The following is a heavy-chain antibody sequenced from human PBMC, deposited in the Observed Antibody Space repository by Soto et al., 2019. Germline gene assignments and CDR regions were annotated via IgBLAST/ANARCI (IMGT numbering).Heavy chain of an antibody. CDR3: ARDGGDIVVVVAATGNAFDI. J-gene: IGHJ3*02. CDR1: GYTFTSYG. V-gene: IGHV1-18*01. Sequence: QVQLVQSGAEVKKPGASVKVSCKASGYTFTSYGISWVRQAPGQGLEWMGWISAYNGNTNYAQKLQGRVTMTTGTSTSTAYRELRSLRSDGTAVYYCARDGGDIVVVVAATGNAFDIWGQGTMVTVSS. CDR2: ISAYNGNT. D-gene: IGHD2-15*01.